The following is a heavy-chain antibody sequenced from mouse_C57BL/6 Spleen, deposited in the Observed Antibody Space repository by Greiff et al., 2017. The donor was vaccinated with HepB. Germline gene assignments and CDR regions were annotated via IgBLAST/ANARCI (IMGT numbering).Heavy chain of an antibody. J-gene: IGHJ2*01. CDR1: GFTFSDYG. CDR2: ISSGSSTI. V-gene: IGHV5-17*01. Sequence: EVKVVESGGGLVKPGGSLKLSCAASGFTFSDYGMHWVRQAPEKGLEWVAYISSGSSTIYYADTVKGRFTISRDNAKNTLFLQMTSLRSEDTAMYYCARHYYGSSYVYFDYWGQGTTLTVSS. D-gene: IGHD1-1*01. CDR3: ARHYYGSSYVYFDY.